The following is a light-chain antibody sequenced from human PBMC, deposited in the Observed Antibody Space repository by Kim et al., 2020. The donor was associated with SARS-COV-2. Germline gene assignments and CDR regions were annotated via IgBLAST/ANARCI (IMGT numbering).Light chain of an antibody. V-gene: IGKV3-20*01. J-gene: IGKJ5*01. CDR1: TSVSSSY. Sequence: PVERATLTCRASTSVSSSYLAGYHQKPGQAPRLLIYGASNRATGVPDRFSGSGSGTDFTLTISRLEPEDFAVYYCQQFGSSPLIAFGQGTRLEIK. CDR3: QQFGSSPLIA. CDR2: GAS.